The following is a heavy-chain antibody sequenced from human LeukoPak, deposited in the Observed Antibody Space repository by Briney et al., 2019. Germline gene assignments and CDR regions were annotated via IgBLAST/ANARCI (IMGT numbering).Heavy chain of an antibody. D-gene: IGHD3-16*01. CDR3: GKEGGA. V-gene: IGHV3-23*01. CDR2: IGGRGGST. Sequence: GRSLRLSCAASGFTFSSYAMHWVRQAPGKGPEWVSAIGGRGGSTYYADSVRGRFTISRDNSKDMVYLQMNSLKVEDTATYYCGKEGGAWGQGTKVTVSS. J-gene: IGHJ5*02. CDR1: GFTFSSYA.